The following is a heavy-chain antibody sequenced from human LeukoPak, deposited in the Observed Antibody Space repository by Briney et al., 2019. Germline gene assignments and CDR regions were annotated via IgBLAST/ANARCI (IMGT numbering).Heavy chain of an antibody. Sequence: GGSLILSCAASGFTFSTYWVSWVRQAPGKGLEWVATIRQDGSQKYYVDSVKGRFTISRDNAKNSLYLQMNSLRAEDTAVYYCARESGSVTSEVDFDYWGQGTLVTVSS. CDR3: ARESGSVTSEVDFDY. CDR2: IRQDGSQK. V-gene: IGHV3-7*01. D-gene: IGHD4-17*01. J-gene: IGHJ4*02. CDR1: GFTFSTYW.